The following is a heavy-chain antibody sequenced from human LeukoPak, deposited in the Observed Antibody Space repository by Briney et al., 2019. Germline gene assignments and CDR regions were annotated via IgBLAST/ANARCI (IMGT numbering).Heavy chain of an antibody. CDR1: GFTFSSNG. V-gene: IGHV3-30*02. Sequence: TGGSLRLSCAASGFTFSSNGMHWVRQTPGKGLDWVAFTRYDESKTSYGDSVRGRFTISRDNSKNTLYLQMNSLTTDDSAVYYCAKARYSGSPALDFWGQGTLVTVSS. J-gene: IGHJ4*02. CDR3: AKARYSGSPALDF. CDR2: TRYDESKT. D-gene: IGHD1-26*01.